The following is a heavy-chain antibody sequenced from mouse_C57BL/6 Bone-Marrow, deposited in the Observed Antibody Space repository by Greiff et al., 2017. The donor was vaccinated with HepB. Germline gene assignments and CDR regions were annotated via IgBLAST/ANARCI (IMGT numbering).Heavy chain of an antibody. CDR3: ARIPQYLTAGSTEDAMDY. CDR1: GYTFTSYW. CDR2: INPSNGGT. V-gene: IGHV1-53*01. J-gene: IGHJ4*01. Sequence: QVQLQQPGTELVKPGASVKLSCKASGYTFTSYWMHWVKQRPGQGLEWIGNINPSNGGTNYNEKFKSKATLTVDKSSSTAYMQLSSLTSEDSAVYYCARIPQYLTAGSTEDAMDYWGQGTSVTVSS. D-gene: IGHD5-1-1*01.